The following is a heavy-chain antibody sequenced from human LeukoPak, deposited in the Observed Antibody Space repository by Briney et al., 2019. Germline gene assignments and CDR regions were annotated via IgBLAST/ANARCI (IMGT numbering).Heavy chain of an antibody. V-gene: IGHV3-7*01. CDR2: INPDGRTT. CDR3: ATDRGYLTFDY. J-gene: IGHJ4*02. Sequence: GGSLRLSCVASGFSFSTYWMNWIRQAPGKGLEWVANINPDGRTTNYVDSVKGRFTISRDNAKSSLYLQMNSLRAEDTAVHYCATDRGYLTFDYWGQGTLVTVSS. D-gene: IGHD1-1*01. CDR1: GFSFSTYW.